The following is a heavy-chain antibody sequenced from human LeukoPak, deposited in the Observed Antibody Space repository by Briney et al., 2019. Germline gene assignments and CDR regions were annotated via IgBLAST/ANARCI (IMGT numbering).Heavy chain of an antibody. D-gene: IGHD2-15*01. Sequence: GRSLRLSCAASGFTFDDYAMHWVRQAPGKGLEWVSDISWNSGSIGYADSVKGRFTISRDNAKNSLYLQMNSLRAEDTALYYCAKSYQLLPAWFDPWGQGTLVTVSS. J-gene: IGHJ5*02. CDR1: GFTFDDYA. V-gene: IGHV3-9*01. CDR2: ISWNSGSI. CDR3: AKSYQLLPAWFDP.